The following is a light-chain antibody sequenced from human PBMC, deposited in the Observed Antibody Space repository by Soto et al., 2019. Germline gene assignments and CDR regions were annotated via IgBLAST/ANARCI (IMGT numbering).Light chain of an antibody. CDR1: SSDVGGYNY. CDR3: SSYTSSSTPYV. V-gene: IGLV2-14*01. J-gene: IGLJ1*01. CDR2: DVT. Sequence: QSALTKPASVYGSPGQSITISCTGTSSDVGGYNYVSWYQQHPVKAPKLMIYDVTNRPSGVSDRFSGSKSGNTASLTISGLQAEDEADYYCSSYTSSSTPYVFGTGTKVTVL.